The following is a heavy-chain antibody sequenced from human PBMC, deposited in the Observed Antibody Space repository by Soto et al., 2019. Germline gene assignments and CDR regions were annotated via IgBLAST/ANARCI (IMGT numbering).Heavy chain of an antibody. CDR1: GYTFTSYY. J-gene: IGHJ4*02. Sequence: ASVKVSCKASGYTFTSYYMHWVRQAPGQGLEWMGIINPSGGSTSYAQKFRGRVTMTRDTSTSTVYMELSSLRSEDTAVDYCAXXRXXXVRAANLDYCGQGTLVTVSS. CDR3: AXXRXXXVRAANLDY. V-gene: IGHV1-46*01. CDR2: INPSGGST. D-gene: IGHD3-10*01.